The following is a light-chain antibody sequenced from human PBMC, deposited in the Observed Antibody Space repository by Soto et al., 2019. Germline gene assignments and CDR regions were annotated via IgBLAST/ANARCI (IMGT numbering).Light chain of an antibody. V-gene: IGKV3-20*01. Sequence: EIVLTQSPGTLSLSPGERATLSCRASQSVTSSYLAWYQQKTGQAPRLLIYGASSRATGIPDRFSGSGFGTDFTLTISRLEPEDFAVYYCQQYGSSPLTFGGGTKVEIK. CDR1: QSVTSSY. CDR2: GAS. J-gene: IGKJ4*01. CDR3: QQYGSSPLT.